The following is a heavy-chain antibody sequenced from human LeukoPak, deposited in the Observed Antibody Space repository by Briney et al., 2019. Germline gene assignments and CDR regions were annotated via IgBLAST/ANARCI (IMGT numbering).Heavy chain of an antibody. CDR2: IYYTGNT. V-gene: IGHV4-59*01. CDR3: ANFDRRRGYSYGQFDY. D-gene: IGHD5-18*01. Sequence: SETLSLTCTVSGDSLSSYYWNWIRPPPGKGLEWSGYIYYTGNTNYSPSFKSRVTISVDTSTNQFSLKLSSVTAADTAVYYCANFDRRRGYSYGQFDYWGQGTLVTVSS. J-gene: IGHJ4*02. CDR1: GDSLSSYY.